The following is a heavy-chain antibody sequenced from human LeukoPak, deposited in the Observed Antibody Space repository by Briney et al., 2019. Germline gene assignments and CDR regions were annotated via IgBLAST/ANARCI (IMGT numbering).Heavy chain of an antibody. CDR2: IKSNADGGTP. D-gene: IGHD2/OR15-2a*01. Sequence: PGGSLRLSCAASGFSFMNAWMIWVRQAPGKGVEWVGRIKSNADGGTPDYAAPARGRFTISRDDSKNTLYLQMNSLKTEDTAVYYCTTFYHEYSPYWGRGTLVTVSS. CDR1: GFSFMNAW. J-gene: IGHJ4*02. CDR3: TTFYHEYSPY. V-gene: IGHV3-15*01.